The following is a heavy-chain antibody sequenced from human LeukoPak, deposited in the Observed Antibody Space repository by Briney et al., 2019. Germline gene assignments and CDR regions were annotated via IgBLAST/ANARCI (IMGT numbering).Heavy chain of an antibody. D-gene: IGHD6-13*01. V-gene: IGHV3-23*01. CDR2: ISGSGGYI. J-gene: IGHJ4*02. CDR1: GFTFSSYA. Sequence: PGGSLRLSCAASGFTFSSYAMSWVRQAPGKGLEWVSAISGSGGYIYYADSVKGRFTISRDNSKNTLYLQMNSLRAEDTAVYYCAKDRAAGGTNWRPTEFDYWGQGTLVTVSS. CDR3: AKDRAAGGTNWRPTEFDY.